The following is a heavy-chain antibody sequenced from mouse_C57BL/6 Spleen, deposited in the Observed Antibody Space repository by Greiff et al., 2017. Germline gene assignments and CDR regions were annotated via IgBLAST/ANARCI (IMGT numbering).Heavy chain of an antibody. Sequence: QVQLQQSGPELVKPGASVKISCKASGYAFSSSWMNWVKQRPGKGLEWIGRIYPGGGATNYNGKFTGKATLTADKSSSTAYMQLSSLTSEDSAVYFCARKPSDSAEFDYWGQGTTLTVSS. V-gene: IGHV1-82*01. CDR1: GYAFSSSW. CDR2: IYPGGGAT. CDR3: ARKPSDSAEFDY. J-gene: IGHJ2*01. D-gene: IGHD3-2*02.